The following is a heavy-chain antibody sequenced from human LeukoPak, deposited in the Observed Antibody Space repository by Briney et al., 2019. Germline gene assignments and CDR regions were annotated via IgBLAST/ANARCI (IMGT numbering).Heavy chain of an antibody. Sequence: PSETLSLTCTVSGGSITNNNYHWGWIRQPPGKGLEWIGSIYYRGNTYYDPSLKSRVTISVDTSKNQFSLWLSSVTAADTSVYYCTRLFNVSPADYWGQGILVTVSS. CDR3: TRLFNVSPADY. J-gene: IGHJ4*02. V-gene: IGHV4-39*01. CDR1: GGSITNNNYH. D-gene: IGHD2/OR15-2a*01. CDR2: IYYRGNT.